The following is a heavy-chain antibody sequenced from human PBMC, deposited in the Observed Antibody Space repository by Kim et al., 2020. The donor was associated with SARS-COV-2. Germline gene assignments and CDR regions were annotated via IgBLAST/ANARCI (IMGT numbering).Heavy chain of an antibody. CDR2: IIGSGGST. V-gene: IGHV3-23*01. CDR1: FFPFLLSS. Sequence: SLILSFSSSFFPFLLSSLLFFLPSPCPVLEWVSAIIGSGGSTYSAASLKCLFTISRDTSPNPLYLPLNSLRAEDTAVYYCARTTWLFLFDYWGQGTLVTVSS. D-gene: IGHD3-9*01. J-gene: IGHJ4*02. CDR3: ARTTWLFLFDY.